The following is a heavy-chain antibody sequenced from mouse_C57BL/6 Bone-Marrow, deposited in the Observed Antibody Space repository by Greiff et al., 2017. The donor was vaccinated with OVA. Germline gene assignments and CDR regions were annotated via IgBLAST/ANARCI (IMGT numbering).Heavy chain of an antibody. CDR1: GNTFTSYW. J-gene: IGHJ4*01. CDR3: ARKVYYSNAMDY. V-gene: IGHV1-69*01. CDR2: IDPSDSYT. Sequence: QVQLKQPGAELVMPGASVKLSCKASGNTFTSYWMHWVKQRPGQGLEWIGEIDPSDSYTNYNQKFKGKSTLTVDKSSSTAYMQLSSLTSEDSAVYYGARKVYYSNAMDYWGQGTSVTVSS. D-gene: IGHD2-5*01.